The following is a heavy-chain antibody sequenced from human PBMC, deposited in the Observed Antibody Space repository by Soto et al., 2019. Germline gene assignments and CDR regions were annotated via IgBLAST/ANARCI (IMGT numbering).Heavy chain of an antibody. V-gene: IGHV4-4*07. CDR1: GGSISGHY. J-gene: IGHJ5*02. CDR2: IYRSGSA. CDR3: ARDSQIWFDP. Sequence: SETLPLTCTVSGGSISGHYWSWIRQPAGKGLEWIGRIYRSGSANFNPSLKSRVTMSVDTSKNQFSLKLRSVTAADTAVYYCARDSQIWFDPWGQGALVTVSS.